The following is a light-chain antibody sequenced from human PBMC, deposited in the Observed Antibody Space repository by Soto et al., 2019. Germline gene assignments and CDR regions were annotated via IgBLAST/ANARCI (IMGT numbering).Light chain of an antibody. Sequence: EIPMTQFSSSVSESVGAIVTITWRAIQGISTCLAWYQQKAGKAVILLIYGASNLHSGGPLGFGGSGSVTNFTLTISSPQPEDFASYFCQEANGSTNTFGQGTGLEIK. V-gene: IGKV1-12*01. CDR3: QEANGSTNT. CDR2: GAS. CDR1: QGISTC. J-gene: IGKJ5*01.